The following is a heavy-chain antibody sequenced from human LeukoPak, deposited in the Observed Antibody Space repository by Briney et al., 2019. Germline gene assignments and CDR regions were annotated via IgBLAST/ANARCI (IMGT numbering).Heavy chain of an antibody. J-gene: IGHJ4*02. CDR2: ISHSGGT. CDR3: ARGLIVPSTIFDY. Sequence: SLTLSLTCAVSGDSISSGTYSWTWIRQPPGKGPEWIGFISHSGGTYYNPSLKSRVTMSVDRSENQFSLKLSSVTAADTAVYYCARGLIVPSTIFDYWGQGALVTVSS. D-gene: IGHD2-2*01. V-gene: IGHV4-30-2*01. CDR1: GDSISSGTYS.